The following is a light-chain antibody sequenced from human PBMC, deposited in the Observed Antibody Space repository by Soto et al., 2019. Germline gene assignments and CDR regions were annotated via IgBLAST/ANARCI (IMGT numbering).Light chain of an antibody. V-gene: IGKV3-20*01. CDR1: QSVSNNY. Sequence: ENVLTQSPGTLSLSPGARATLSCRASQSVSNNYLAWYQQKRGQAPRVLIYGASSRATGIPDRFSGSGSGTDFSLTIYRLEPEDSAVYYCQQYGITPTFGGGTKVVIK. J-gene: IGKJ4*01. CDR2: GAS. CDR3: QQYGITPT.